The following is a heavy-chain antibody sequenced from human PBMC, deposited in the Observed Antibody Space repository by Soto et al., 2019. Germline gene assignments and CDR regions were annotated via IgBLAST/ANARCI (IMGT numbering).Heavy chain of an antibody. Sequence: QVHLVQSGAEVKKPGASVKVSCKASGYSFTDYYMHWVRQAPGQGLEWMGWINTKTGGTNYAQRVQGRVTMTGDTSINTAYMKLSRLRSDDTAVYYCVRVGPTGWFDPWGQGTVVTVSS. CDR2: INTKTGGT. V-gene: IGHV1-2*02. CDR1: GYSFTDYY. J-gene: IGHJ5*02. CDR3: VRVGPTGWFDP.